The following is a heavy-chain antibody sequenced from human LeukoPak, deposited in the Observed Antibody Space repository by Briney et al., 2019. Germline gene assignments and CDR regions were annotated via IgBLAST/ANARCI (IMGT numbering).Heavy chain of an antibody. CDR1: GYSISGGYY. J-gene: IGHJ4*02. Sequence: SETLSLTCAVSGYSISGGYYWGWIRQPPGKGLEWIGSIYHSGSTYYNPSLKSRVTISVDTSKNQFSLKLSSVTAADTAVYYCAAGGWLHPFDYWGQGTLVTVSS. CDR2: IYHSGST. V-gene: IGHV4-38-2*01. CDR3: AAGGWLHPFDY. D-gene: IGHD5-12*01.